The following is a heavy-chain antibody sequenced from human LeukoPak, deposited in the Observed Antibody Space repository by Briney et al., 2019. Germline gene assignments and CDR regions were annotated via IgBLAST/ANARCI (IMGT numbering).Heavy chain of an antibody. CDR1: GGTFSRYA. V-gene: IGHV1-69*05. D-gene: IGHD2-15*01. CDR2: IIPIFGTA. Sequence: SVKVSCKASGGTFSRYAISWVRQAPGQGLEWMGRIIPIFGTANYAQKFQGRVTITTDESTSTAYMELSSLRSEDTAVYYCARNYCSGGSCYEYYFDYWGQGTLVTVSS. J-gene: IGHJ4*02. CDR3: ARNYCSGGSCYEYYFDY.